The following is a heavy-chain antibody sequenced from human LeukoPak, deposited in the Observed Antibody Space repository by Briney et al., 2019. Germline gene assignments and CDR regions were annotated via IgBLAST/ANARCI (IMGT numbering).Heavy chain of an antibody. D-gene: IGHD6-6*01. J-gene: IGHJ6*03. CDR3: ARATVPLEYSSSSHFYYYYMDV. CDR2: ISGSGDST. V-gene: IGHV3-23*01. CDR1: GFTFSNYA. Sequence: GGSLRLSCAASGFTFSNYAMSWVRQAPGKGLEWVSAISGSGDSTYYADSVKGRFTISRDNSKNTLYLQMNSLRGEDTAVYYCARATVPLEYSSSSHFYYYYMDVWGKGTTVAVSS.